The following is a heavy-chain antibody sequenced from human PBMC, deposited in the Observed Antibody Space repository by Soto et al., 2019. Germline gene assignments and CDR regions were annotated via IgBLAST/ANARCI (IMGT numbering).Heavy chain of an antibody. CDR1: GYTITGYY. CDR3: ARDFRLVDRTIFGVVSGYYYYYGMDV. CDR2: INPNSGGT. D-gene: IGHD3-3*01. J-gene: IGHJ6*02. V-gene: IGHV1-2*02. Sequence: GASVKACCKASGYTITGYYMHWVRQAPGQGLEWIGWINPNSGGTNYAQKFQGRVTMTRDTSISTAYMELSRLRSDDTAVYYCARDFRLVDRTIFGVVSGYYYYYGMDVWGQGTTVTVSS.